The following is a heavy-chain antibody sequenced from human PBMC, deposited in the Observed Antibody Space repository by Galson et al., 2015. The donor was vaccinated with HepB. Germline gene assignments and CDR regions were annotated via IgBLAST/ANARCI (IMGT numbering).Heavy chain of an antibody. CDR1: GFIFTNFD. V-gene: IGHV3-23*01. CDR2: VSNGADRT. J-gene: IGHJ4*02. D-gene: IGHD6-19*01. Sequence: SLRLSCAASGFIFTNFDMMWVRQAPGKGLEWVSGVSNGADRTYYADSVKGRFTISRDNAKNTVYLQMHNLRAEDTAVYYCAKDLQRRSGWFSVDYWGQGALVTVST. CDR3: AKDLQRRSGWFSVDY.